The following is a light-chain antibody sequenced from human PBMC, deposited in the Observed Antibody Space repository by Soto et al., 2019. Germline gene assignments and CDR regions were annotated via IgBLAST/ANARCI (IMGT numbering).Light chain of an antibody. J-gene: IGKJ1*01. CDR3: LQDYIYPWT. V-gene: IGKV1-6*01. CDR1: QGIRND. Sequence: AIQVTQSPSSLSASVGDRVTITCRASQGIRNDLGWYQQKPGKAPKLLIYAASSLQSGVPSRFSGSGSGTDFTLTISILQPEDFATYYCLQDYIYPWTFGQGTKVEIK. CDR2: AAS.